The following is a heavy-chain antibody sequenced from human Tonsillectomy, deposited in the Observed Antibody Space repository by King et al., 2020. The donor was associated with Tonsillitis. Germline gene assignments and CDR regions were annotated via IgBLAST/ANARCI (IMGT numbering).Heavy chain of an antibody. CDR2: ISYDASNK. CDR1: A. V-gene: IGHV3-30*04. CDR3: ARARVWLELPFFDF. D-gene: IGHD1-7*01. J-gene: IGHJ4*02. Sequence: AMHWFRQAPGKGLEWVAVISYDASNKYYADSVKGRFTISTDNPMNTLYLQMSSLRASDTAVYYCARARVWLELPFFDFWGQGSLVTVSS.